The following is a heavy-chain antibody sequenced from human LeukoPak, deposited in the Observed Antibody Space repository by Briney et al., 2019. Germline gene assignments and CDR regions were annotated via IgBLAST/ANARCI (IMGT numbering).Heavy chain of an antibody. D-gene: IGHD6-13*01. J-gene: IGHJ4*02. CDR2: IYPGDSAT. CDR1: GYSFRYYW. V-gene: IGHV5-51*01. CDR3: ARLGSSSWPHHY. Sequence: GESLSISCKGSGYSFRYYWIGWVRQMPGKGLEWMGIIYPGDSATRYSPSFQGQVTISADKSISTAYLQWNSLKASDTAMYFCARLGSSSWPHHYWGQGTLVTVSS.